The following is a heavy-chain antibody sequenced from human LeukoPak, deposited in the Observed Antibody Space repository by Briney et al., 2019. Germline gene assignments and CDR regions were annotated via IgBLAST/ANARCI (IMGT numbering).Heavy chain of an antibody. CDR1: GGSISTYY. CDR2: IYYSGST. D-gene: IGHD3-3*02. CDR3: ARDASGAFFNWFDP. V-gene: IGHV4-59*01. Sequence: SETLSLTCTVSGGSISTYYWSWIRQPPGKGLEWIGYIYYSGSTNYNPSLKRRVTMSVDTSKNQFSLKLRSVTAADTAVYYCARDASGAFFNWFDPWGQGILVTVSS. J-gene: IGHJ5*02.